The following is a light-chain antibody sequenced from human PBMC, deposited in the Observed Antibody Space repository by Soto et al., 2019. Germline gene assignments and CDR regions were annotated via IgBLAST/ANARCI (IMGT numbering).Light chain of an antibody. CDR2: EVS. V-gene: IGLV2-18*02. CDR3: SSYTSSSTPYV. Sequence: ALTQPPSVSGSPGQSVTISCTGTSSDVGSYNRVSWYQQPPGTAPKLMIYEVSNRPSGVPDRFSGSKSGNTASLTISGLQAEDEADYYCSSYTSSSTPYVFGTGTKLTVL. CDR1: SSDVGSYNR. J-gene: IGLJ1*01.